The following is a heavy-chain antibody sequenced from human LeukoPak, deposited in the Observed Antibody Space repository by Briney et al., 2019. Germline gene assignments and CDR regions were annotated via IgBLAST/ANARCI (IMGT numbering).Heavy chain of an antibody. CDR2: ISSSSSYI. CDR1: GFTFSSYS. CDR3: ATLPSTVTTEYYYGMDV. V-gene: IGHV3-21*01. D-gene: IGHD4-17*01. Sequence: GGSLRLSCAASGFTFSSYSMNWVRQAPGKGLEWVSSISSSSSYIYYADSVKGRFTISRDNAKNSLYLQMNSLRAEDTAVYYCATLPSTVTTEYYYGMDVWGQGTTVTVSS. J-gene: IGHJ6*02.